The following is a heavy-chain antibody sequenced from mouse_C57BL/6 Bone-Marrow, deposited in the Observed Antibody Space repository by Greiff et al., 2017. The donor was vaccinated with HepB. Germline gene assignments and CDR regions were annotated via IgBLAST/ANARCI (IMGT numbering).Heavy chain of an antibody. Sequence: EVQLQQSGPGLVKPSQSLSLTCSVTGYSITSGYYWNWIRQFPGNKLEWMGYISYDGSNNYNPSLKNRISITRDTSKNQFFLKLNSVTTEDTATYYCAIYYYGSRAYWGQGTLVTVSA. CDR3: AIYYYGSRAY. J-gene: IGHJ3*01. CDR1: GYSITSGYY. D-gene: IGHD1-1*01. V-gene: IGHV3-6*01. CDR2: ISYDGSN.